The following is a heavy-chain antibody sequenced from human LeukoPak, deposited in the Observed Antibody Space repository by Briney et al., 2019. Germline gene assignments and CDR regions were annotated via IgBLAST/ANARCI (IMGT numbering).Heavy chain of an antibody. Sequence: ASVKVSCKASGYAFTSCRMHWERQAPGQGLDWVGIINPSDDSATYAQKFQGRVTMSRDTSTSTVYMELSSLRSEDTAVYYCARGLGSSSYYGYWGQGTLVTVSS. CDR1: GYAFTSCR. V-gene: IGHV1-46*01. CDR2: INPSDDSA. CDR3: ARGLGSSSYYGY. D-gene: IGHD3-22*01. J-gene: IGHJ4*02.